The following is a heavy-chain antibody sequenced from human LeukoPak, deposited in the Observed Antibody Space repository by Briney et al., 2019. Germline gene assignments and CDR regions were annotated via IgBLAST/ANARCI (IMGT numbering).Heavy chain of an antibody. Sequence: GGSLRLSCAASGFTFSSYAMSWVRQAPGQGLQWVSAISGSGGSTYYADSVKGRFTISRDNSKNTLYLQMNSLRAEDTAVYYCAKNSYSSSWEFNWGQGTLVTVSS. CDR1: GFTFSSYA. D-gene: IGHD6-13*01. V-gene: IGHV3-23*01. J-gene: IGHJ4*02. CDR2: ISGSGGST. CDR3: AKNSYSSSWEFN.